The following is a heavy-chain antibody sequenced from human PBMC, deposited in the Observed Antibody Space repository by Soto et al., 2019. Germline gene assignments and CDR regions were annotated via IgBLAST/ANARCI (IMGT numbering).Heavy chain of an antibody. V-gene: IGHV1-2*02. Sequence: QVQLVQSGAEVKDPGASVKVSCRPSGYTFTANYIHWVRQAPGQGLEWMGWMSTSSGGTRFAEKFQGRVTLTRDTSISTAYTELTTLTLDDTAVYYCARGFGSSWFDYWGQGTLVAVSS. CDR3: ARGFGSSWFDY. CDR2: MSTSSGGT. CDR1: GYTFTANY. D-gene: IGHD3-10*01. J-gene: IGHJ4*02.